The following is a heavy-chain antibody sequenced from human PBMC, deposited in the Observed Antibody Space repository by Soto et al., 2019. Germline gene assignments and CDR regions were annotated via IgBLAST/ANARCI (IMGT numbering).Heavy chain of an antibody. CDR3: ARDSGMFTFGGVIVHFDY. D-gene: IGHD3-16*02. CDR2: IIPIFGTA. V-gene: IGHV1-69*01. CDR1: GGTFSRYA. J-gene: IGHJ4*02. Sequence: QVQLVQSGAEVKKPGSSVKVSCKASGGTFSRYAISWVRQAPGQALEWMGGIIPIFGTANYAQKFQGRVTITADESTSTAYMELSSLRSEDTAVYYCARDSGMFTFGGVIVHFDYWGQGTLVTVSS.